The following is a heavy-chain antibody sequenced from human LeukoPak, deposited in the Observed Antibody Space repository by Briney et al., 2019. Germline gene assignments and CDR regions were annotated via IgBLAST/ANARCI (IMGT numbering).Heavy chain of an antibody. CDR1: GFTFSSYS. V-gene: IGHV3-21*01. Sequence: GGSLRLSCAASGFTFSSYSMNWVRQAPGKGLEWVSSISSSSSYIYYADSVKGRFTISRDNAKNSLYLQMNSLRAEDTAVYYCARDVGYCSGGSCYSWFDPWGQGTLVTVSS. D-gene: IGHD2-15*01. J-gene: IGHJ5*02. CDR3: ARDVGYCSGGSCYSWFDP. CDR2: ISSSSSYI.